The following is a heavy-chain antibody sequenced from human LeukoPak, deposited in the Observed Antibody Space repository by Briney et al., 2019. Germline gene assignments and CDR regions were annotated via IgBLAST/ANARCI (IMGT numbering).Heavy chain of an antibody. CDR1: GFTFSSYA. CDR3: ARAHPGDYSDFQFDY. V-gene: IGHV3-64*01. CDR2: ISSNGGST. D-gene: IGHD4-11*01. J-gene: IGHJ4*02. Sequence: GALRLSCAASGFTFSSYAMHWVRQAPGKGLEYVSAISSNGGSTYYANSVKGRFTISRDNSKNTLYLQMGSLRAEDMAVYYCARAHPGDYSDFQFDYWGQGTLVTVSS.